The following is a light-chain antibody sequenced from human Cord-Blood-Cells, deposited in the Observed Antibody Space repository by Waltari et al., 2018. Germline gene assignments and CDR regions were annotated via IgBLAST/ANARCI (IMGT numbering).Light chain of an antibody. CDR1: QSVLYSSNNKNY. CDR3: QQYYSTPT. Sequence: DIVMTQSPDSLAVSLGERATLTCKSRQSVLYSSNNKNYLAWYQQKPGQPPKLLIYWASTRESGVPDRFSGSGSGTDFTLTISSLQAEDVAVYYCQQYYSTPTFGQGTKLEIK. J-gene: IGKJ2*01. CDR2: WAS. V-gene: IGKV4-1*01.